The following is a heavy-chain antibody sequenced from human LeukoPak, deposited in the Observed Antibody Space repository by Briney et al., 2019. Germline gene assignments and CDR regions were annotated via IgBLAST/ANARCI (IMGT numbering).Heavy chain of an antibody. CDR3: ARVYDYVWGSYRYTFGTHRDYYFDY. J-gene: IGHJ4*02. D-gene: IGHD3-16*02. CDR1: GGSFSGYY. Sequence: SETLSLTCAVYGGSFSGYYWSWIRQPPGKGLEWIGEINHSGSTNYNPSLKSRVTISVDTSKNQFSLELSSVTAADTAVYYCARVYDYVWGSYRYTFGTHRDYYFDYWGQGTLVTVSS. V-gene: IGHV4-34*01. CDR2: INHSGST.